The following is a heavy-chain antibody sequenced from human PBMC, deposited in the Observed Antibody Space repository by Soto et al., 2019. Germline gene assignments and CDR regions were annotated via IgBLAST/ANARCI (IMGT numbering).Heavy chain of an antibody. D-gene: IGHD5-12*01. CDR2: ISSSGYI. CDR3: TKEKSVMYSGYDAFDI. Sequence: VGSLRLSCASSVFTFSSYEMDWVRQSPGKGLEWVAHISSSGYIMYADSVKGRFTISRDNADNSLYLKMNSLRAEDTAVYYCTKEKSVMYSGYDAFDIWGRGTMVNVS. J-gene: IGHJ3*02. CDR1: VFTFSSYE. V-gene: IGHV3-48*03.